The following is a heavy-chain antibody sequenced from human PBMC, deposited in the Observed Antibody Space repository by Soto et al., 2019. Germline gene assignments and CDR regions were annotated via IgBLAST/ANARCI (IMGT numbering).Heavy chain of an antibody. CDR2: IIPIFGTA. CDR3: ARGTYSSSWYLAEYFQH. J-gene: IGHJ1*01. CDR1: GGTFSSYA. V-gene: IGHV1-69*13. D-gene: IGHD6-13*01. Sequence: SVKVSCKASGGTFSSYAISWVRQAPGQGLEWMGGIIPIFGTANYAQKFQGRVTITADESTSTAYMELSSLRSEDTAVSYCARGTYSSSWYLAEYFQHWGQGTLVTVSS.